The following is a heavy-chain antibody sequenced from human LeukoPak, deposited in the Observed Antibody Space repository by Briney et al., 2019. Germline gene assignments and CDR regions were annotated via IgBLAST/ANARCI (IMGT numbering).Heavy chain of an antibody. Sequence: PSETLSLTCTVSGGSISSYYWSWIRQPPGKGLEWTGYIYYSGSTNYNPSLKSRVTMSVDTSKNQFSLKLSSVTAADTAVYYCARGVRAPYYDYGMDVWGQGTTVTVSS. V-gene: IGHV4-59*12. CDR1: GGSISSYY. J-gene: IGHJ6*02. CDR3: ARGVRAPYYDYGMDV. CDR2: IYYSGST. D-gene: IGHD3-3*01.